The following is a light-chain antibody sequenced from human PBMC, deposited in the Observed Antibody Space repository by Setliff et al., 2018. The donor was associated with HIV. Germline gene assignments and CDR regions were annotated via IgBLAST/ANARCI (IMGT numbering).Light chain of an antibody. Sequence: QSALTQPASVSGSPGQSITISCTGTSSDVGSYNLVSWYQQHPGKAPKLMIYEGSKRPSGVSNRFSGSKSGNTASLTISGLQAEDEADYYCCSYAGSSTFEWVCGGGTKVTV. CDR1: SSDVGSYNL. V-gene: IGLV2-23*03. CDR2: EGS. J-gene: IGLJ3*02. CDR3: CSYAGSSTFEWV.